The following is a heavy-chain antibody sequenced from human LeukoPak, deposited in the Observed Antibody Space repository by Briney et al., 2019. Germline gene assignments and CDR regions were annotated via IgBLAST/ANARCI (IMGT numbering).Heavy chain of an antibody. CDR3: ARGGGYYYDSSGTPHFDY. CDR1: GGSISSGGYS. V-gene: IGHV4-30-2*01. J-gene: IGHJ4*02. CDR2: IYHSGST. D-gene: IGHD3-22*01. Sequence: SETLSLTCAVSGGSISSGGYSWSWIRQPPGKGLEWIGYIYHSGSTYYNPSLKSRVTISVDRSKNQFSLKLSSVTAADTAVYYCARGGGYYYDSSGTPHFDYWDQGTLVTVSS.